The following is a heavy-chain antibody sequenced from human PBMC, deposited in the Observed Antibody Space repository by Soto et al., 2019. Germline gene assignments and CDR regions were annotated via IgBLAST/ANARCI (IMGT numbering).Heavy chain of an antibody. D-gene: IGHD6-6*01. CDR2: IYYSGST. J-gene: IGHJ5*02. CDR1: GGSVSSGSYY. V-gene: IGHV4-61*01. CDR3: ARSQRRPWFDT. Sequence: QVQLQESGPGLVKPSETLSLTCTVSGGSVSSGSYYWSWIRQPPGKGLEWIGYIYYSGSTNYNPSLKSRVTTSVDTSKNQFSLKMSAVTAADTAVYYCARSQRRPWFDTWGQGTLVTVYS.